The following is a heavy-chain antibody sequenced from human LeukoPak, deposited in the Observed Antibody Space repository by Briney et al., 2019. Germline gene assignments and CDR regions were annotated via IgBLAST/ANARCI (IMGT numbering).Heavy chain of an antibody. Sequence: PSETLSLTCTVSGGSISSGSYYWSWIRQPAGKGLEWIGRIYTSGSTNYNPSLKSRVTISVDTSKNQFSLKLSSVTAADTAVYYCAREYSLAAAGTGWFDPWGQGTLVTVSS. J-gene: IGHJ5*02. CDR2: IYTSGST. V-gene: IGHV4-61*02. D-gene: IGHD6-13*01. CDR3: AREYSLAAAGTGWFDP. CDR1: GGSISSGSYY.